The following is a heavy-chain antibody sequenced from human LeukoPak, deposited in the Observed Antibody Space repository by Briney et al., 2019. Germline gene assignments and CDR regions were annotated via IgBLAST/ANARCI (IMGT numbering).Heavy chain of an antibody. CDR3: ARAPYSSSWFDY. V-gene: IGHV4-59*01. CDR2: IYYSGST. Sequence: PSETLSLTCTVSGGSISSYYWSWIRQPPGKGLEWIGHIYYSGSTNYNPSLKSRVTISVDTSKNQFSLKLSSVTAADTAVYYCARAPYSSSWFDYWGQGTLVTVSS. J-gene: IGHJ5*01. D-gene: IGHD6-13*01. CDR1: GGSISSYY.